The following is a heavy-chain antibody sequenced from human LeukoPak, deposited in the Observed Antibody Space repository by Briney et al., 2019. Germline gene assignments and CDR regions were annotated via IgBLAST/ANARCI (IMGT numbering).Heavy chain of an antibody. D-gene: IGHD3-3*01. CDR3: VRDDPAFYDFWSAHRSPSVRDY. V-gene: IGHV3-66*01. CDR1: GFTVNRNY. CDR2: IYSGGNT. J-gene: IGHJ4*02. Sequence: GGSLRLSCAAPGFTVNRNYMSWVRQAPGKGLEWVSVIYSGGNTYYADSVKGRFTISRDNSKNTLYLHMNSLRAEDTAVYFCVRDDPAFYDFWSAHRSPSVRDYWGQGTLVTVSS.